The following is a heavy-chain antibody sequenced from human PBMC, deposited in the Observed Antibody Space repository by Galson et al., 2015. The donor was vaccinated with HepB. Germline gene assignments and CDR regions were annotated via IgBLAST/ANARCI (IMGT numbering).Heavy chain of an antibody. Sequence: SVKVSCKASGYTFTSYYIHWVQQAPGQGLEWMGMIDPSGGTTSYALKFQGRVIMTRDTSTSTGYMELSSLTSEDTAVYYCARDRDTLPTFFGVVINYYGMDVWGRGTTVTVSS. D-gene: IGHD3-3*01. J-gene: IGHJ6*02. CDR3: ARDRDTLPTFFGVVINYYGMDV. CDR1: GYTFTSYY. CDR2: IDPSGGTT. V-gene: IGHV1-46*01.